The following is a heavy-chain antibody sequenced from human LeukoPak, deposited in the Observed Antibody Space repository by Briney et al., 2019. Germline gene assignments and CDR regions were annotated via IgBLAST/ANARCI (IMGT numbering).Heavy chain of an antibody. V-gene: IGHV1-69*05. Sequence: GASVKVSCKASGCTFSSYAISWVRQAPGQGREGMGRIIPIFGTANYAQKFQGRVTITTDESTSTAYMELSSLRSEDTAVYYCARSAVAGTVDYWGQGTLVTVSS. CDR1: GCTFSSYA. J-gene: IGHJ4*02. D-gene: IGHD6-19*01. CDR2: IIPIFGTA. CDR3: ARSAVAGTVDY.